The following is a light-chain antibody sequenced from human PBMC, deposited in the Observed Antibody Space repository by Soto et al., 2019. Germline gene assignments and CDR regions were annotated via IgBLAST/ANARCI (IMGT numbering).Light chain of an antibody. J-gene: IGKJ5*01. Sequence: EVVMTQSPATLSVAPGERATLSCRASQSIGDYLAWYQHKPGQAPRLLIYGALARATGIPARFAGSGSETDFTLTISSLQSEDFAIYYCKQYSYWVVTLGQGTRLEIK. CDR1: QSIGDY. CDR3: KQYSYWVVT. V-gene: IGKV3-15*01. CDR2: GAL.